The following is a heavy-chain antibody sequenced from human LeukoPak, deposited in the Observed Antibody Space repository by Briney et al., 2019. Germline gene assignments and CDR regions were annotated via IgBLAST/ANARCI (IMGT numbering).Heavy chain of an antibody. V-gene: IGHV1-2*06. J-gene: IGHJ4*02. CDR3: TRGSYYDSSGYSGVRLFDY. CDR1: GYTFTAYY. D-gene: IGHD3-22*01. CDR2: INPKSGDT. Sequence: ASVKVSCKASGYTFTAYYMHWVRQAPGQGLEWMGRINPKSGDTNYAQKFQGRVTMTSDTSISTAYMELSRLRSDDTALYYCTRGSYYDSSGYSGVRLFDYWGQGTPVTVPS.